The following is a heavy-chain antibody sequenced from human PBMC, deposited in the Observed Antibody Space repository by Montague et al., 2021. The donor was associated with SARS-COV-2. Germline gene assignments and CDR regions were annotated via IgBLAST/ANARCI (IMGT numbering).Heavy chain of an antibody. CDR2: IKHDGSET. CDR3: ARVSGVWCGELPRDCCYGMDV. Sequence: SLRLSCAASGFIFSRYCTSWVRQAPGKGLEWVANIKHDGSETFYVDSVKGRFTISRDTAKNSLFLQINSLRAEDTAVYYCARVSGVWCGELPRDCCYGMDVWGQGSTVTVSS. D-gene: IGHD3-10*01. CDR1: GFIFSRYC. J-gene: IGHJ6*02. V-gene: IGHV3-7*03.